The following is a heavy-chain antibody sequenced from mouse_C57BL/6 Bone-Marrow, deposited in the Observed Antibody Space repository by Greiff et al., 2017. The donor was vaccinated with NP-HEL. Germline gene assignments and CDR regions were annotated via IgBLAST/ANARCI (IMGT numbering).Heavy chain of an antibody. CDR3: ARDFPDGYKDY. V-gene: IGHV5-4*01. Sequence: EVHLVESGGGLVKPGGSLKLSCAASGFTFSSYAMSWVRQTPEKRLEWVATISDGGSYTYYPDNVKGRFTISRDNAKNNLYLQMSHLKSEDTAMYYCARDFPDGYKDYWGQGTTLTVSS. CDR1: GFTFSSYA. D-gene: IGHD2-3*01. J-gene: IGHJ2*01. CDR2: ISDGGSYT.